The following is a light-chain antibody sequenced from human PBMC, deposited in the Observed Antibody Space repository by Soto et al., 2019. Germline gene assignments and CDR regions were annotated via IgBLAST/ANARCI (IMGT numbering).Light chain of an antibody. CDR3: QQYNSYSWT. V-gene: IGKV1-5*03. Sequence: DIQMTQSPSTLSASVGDRVTITCRASQSISSWLAWYQQKPGKAPKLLIYKASSLESGVPSSFSGSGSGTAFTLTIRSLQPDDFATYYYQQYNSYSWTFGQGTKVQIK. CDR1: QSISSW. J-gene: IGKJ1*01. CDR2: KAS.